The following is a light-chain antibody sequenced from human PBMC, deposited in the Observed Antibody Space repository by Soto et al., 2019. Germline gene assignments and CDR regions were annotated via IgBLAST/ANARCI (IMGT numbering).Light chain of an antibody. Sequence: DIQMTQSPSTLSASVGDRVSITCRASQSVDRYLAWYQQKPGKAPDLLIYSASTLQSGVPSRFSGSGSETEFSLTIRALQPEDFATYYCQQLSRYPLTFGGGTKVDIK. V-gene: IGKV1-9*01. CDR1: QSVDRY. CDR3: QQLSRYPLT. CDR2: SAS. J-gene: IGKJ4*01.